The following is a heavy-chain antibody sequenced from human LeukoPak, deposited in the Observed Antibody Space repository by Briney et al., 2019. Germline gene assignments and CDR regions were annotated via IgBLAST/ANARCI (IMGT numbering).Heavy chain of an antibody. V-gene: IGHV3-30-3*01. CDR1: GFTFSTYA. CDR2: ISYDGSNK. J-gene: IGHJ4*02. Sequence: GGSLRLSCAASGFTFSTYAMHWVRQAPGKGLEWVAVISYDGSNKDYADSVKGRFTISRDNSKNTLYLQMNSLRAEDTAVYYCARGSMLTMGGYSSSSKYFDYWGQGTLVTVSS. CDR3: ARGSMLTMGGYSSSSKYFDY. D-gene: IGHD6-6*01.